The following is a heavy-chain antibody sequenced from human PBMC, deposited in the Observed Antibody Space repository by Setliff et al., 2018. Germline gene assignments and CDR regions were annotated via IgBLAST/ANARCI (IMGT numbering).Heavy chain of an antibody. Sequence: ASETLSLTCTVSGGSISSYYWSWIRQPPGKGLEWIGYIYYSGSTNYNPSLKSRVTISVDTSTNQFSLKLSSVTAADTAVYYCARDRGGDWIYYFDNWGHGTLVTVSS. CDR3: ARDRGGDWIYYFDN. J-gene: IGHJ4*01. CDR1: GGSISSYY. V-gene: IGHV4-59*01. D-gene: IGHD2-21*02. CDR2: IYYSGST.